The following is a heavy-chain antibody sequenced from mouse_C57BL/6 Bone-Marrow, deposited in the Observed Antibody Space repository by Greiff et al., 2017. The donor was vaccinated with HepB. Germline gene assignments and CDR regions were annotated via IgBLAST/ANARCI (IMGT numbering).Heavy chain of an antibody. V-gene: IGHV1-80*01. J-gene: IGHJ1*03. CDR3: ASPNYYGSSYWYFDV. CDR1: GYAFSSYW. Sequence: VQLVESGAELVKPGASVKISCKASGYAFSSYWMNWVKQRPGKGLEWIGQIYPGDGDTNYNGKFKGKATLTADKSSSTAYMQLSSLTSEDSAVYFCASPNYYGSSYWYFDVWGTGTTVTVSS. CDR2: IYPGDGDT. D-gene: IGHD1-1*01.